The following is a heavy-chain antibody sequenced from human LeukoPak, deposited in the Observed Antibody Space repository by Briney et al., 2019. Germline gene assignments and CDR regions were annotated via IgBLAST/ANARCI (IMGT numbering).Heavy chain of an antibody. CDR1: GYTFTSSG. CDR3: ARALGATGRYYYYYYMDV. Sequence: ASVKVSRKASGYTFTSSGISWVRLAPGQGLEWLGWISGYNGNTNYAQILQGRVTMTTDTSTSTAYMELRSLRSDDTAVYYCARALGATGRYYYYYYMDVWGKGTTVTVSS. J-gene: IGHJ6*03. V-gene: IGHV1-18*01. CDR2: ISGYNGNT. D-gene: IGHD1-26*01.